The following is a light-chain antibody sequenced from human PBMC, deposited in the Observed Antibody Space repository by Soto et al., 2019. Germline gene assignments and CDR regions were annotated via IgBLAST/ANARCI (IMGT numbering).Light chain of an antibody. Sequence: QSALTQPASVSGSPGQSITISCTGTSSDVGGYNYVSWYQQHPGKAPKLMIYEVSNRPSWVSNRFSGSKSGNTASLTISGLQAEDEADYYCSSYTSSSTLYVFGTGTKVIVL. J-gene: IGLJ1*01. V-gene: IGLV2-14*01. CDR2: EVS. CDR3: SSYTSSSTLYV. CDR1: SSDVGGYNY.